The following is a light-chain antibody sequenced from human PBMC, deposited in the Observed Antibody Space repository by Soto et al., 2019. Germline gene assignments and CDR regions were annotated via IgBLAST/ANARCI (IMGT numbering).Light chain of an antibody. CDR1: RNISIW. V-gene: IGKV1-5*01. CDR2: DAS. Sequence: DIHMTQSPSTLSASVGDRITIACRASRNISIWLAWYQQKAGKAPTLLIYDASSLESGVPSRFSGSGSGTEFTLTISSLQPDDFATYYCQQFNSHLYTFGQGTKLE. CDR3: QQFNSHLYT. J-gene: IGKJ2*01.